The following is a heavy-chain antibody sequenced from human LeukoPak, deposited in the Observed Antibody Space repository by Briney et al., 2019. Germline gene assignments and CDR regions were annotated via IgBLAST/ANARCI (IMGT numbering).Heavy chain of an antibody. CDR2: INSDGSST. CDR1: GFTFSSYW. J-gene: IGHJ4*02. Sequence: GGSLRLSCAASGFTFSSYWMRWVRQAPGKGLVWVSRINSDGSSTSYADSVKGRFTISRDNAKNTPYLQMNSLRAEDTAVYYCARDYYDSSGYYSSKFDYWGQGTLVTVSS. D-gene: IGHD3-22*01. V-gene: IGHV3-74*01. CDR3: ARDYYDSSGYYSSKFDY.